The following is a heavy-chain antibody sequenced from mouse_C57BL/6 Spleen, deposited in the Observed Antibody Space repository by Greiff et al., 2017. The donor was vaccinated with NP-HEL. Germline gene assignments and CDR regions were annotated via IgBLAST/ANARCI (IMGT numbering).Heavy chain of an antibody. CDR3: ARIDYDYAMDY. Sequence: VKLGELGPGLVAPSQSLSITCTVSGFSFTSYAISWVRQPPGKGLEWVGVIWTGGGTNYNSALKSRLSISKDNSKSQVFLKMNSLQTDDTARYYCARIDYDYAMDYWGQGTSVTVSS. J-gene: IGHJ4*01. CDR2: IWTGGGT. V-gene: IGHV2-9-1*01. CDR1: GFSFTSYA. D-gene: IGHD2-4*01.